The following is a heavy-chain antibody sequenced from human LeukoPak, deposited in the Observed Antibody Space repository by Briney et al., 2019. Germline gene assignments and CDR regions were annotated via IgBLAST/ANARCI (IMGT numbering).Heavy chain of an antibody. D-gene: IGHD6-19*01. CDR2: IYYSGST. V-gene: IGHV4-59*01. Sequence: SETLSLTCTVSGGSISSYYWSWIRQPPGKGLEWIGYIYYSGSTNYNPSLKSRVTISVDTSKNQFSLKLSSVTAADTAVYYCARATYSSGWGTSDYWGEGTLVTVSS. CDR3: ARATYSSGWGTSDY. J-gene: IGHJ4*02. CDR1: GGSISSYY.